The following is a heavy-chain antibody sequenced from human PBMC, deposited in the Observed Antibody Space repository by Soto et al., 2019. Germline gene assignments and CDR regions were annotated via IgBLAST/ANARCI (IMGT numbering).Heavy chain of an antibody. D-gene: IGHD3-10*01. CDR1: GFTFGIYA. CDR3: AKGDGSGSYPYYFDY. Sequence: GGSLRLSCAASGFTFGIYAMSWVRQAPGKGLEWVSSISGSGGSIYYAHSVKGRFTISRDNSKNTLYLQMNSLRAEDTAVYYCAKGDGSGSYPYYFDYWGQGTLVTVSS. V-gene: IGHV3-23*01. J-gene: IGHJ4*02. CDR2: ISGSGGSI.